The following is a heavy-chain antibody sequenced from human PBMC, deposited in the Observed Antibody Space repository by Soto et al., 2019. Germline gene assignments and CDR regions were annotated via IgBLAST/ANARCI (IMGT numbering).Heavy chain of an antibody. CDR1: GYTFTSYA. CDR3: ARPSTPQRHYYYYYYMDV. Sequence: QVQLVQSGAEVKKPGASVKVSCKASGYTFTSYAMHWVRQAPGQRLEWMGWINAGNGNTKYSQKFQGRVTITRDTSASTAYMELSSLRSEDTAVYYCARPSTPQRHYYYYYYMDVWGKGTTVTVSS. D-gene: IGHD6-25*01. V-gene: IGHV1-3*01. J-gene: IGHJ6*03. CDR2: INAGNGNT.